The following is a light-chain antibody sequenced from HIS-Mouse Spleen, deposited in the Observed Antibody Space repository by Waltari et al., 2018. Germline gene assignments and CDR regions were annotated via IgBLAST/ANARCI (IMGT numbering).Light chain of an antibody. J-gene: IGLJ2*01. V-gene: IGLV3-1*01. Sequence: SYELTQPPSVSVSPGQTASITCSGDKLGDKYACWYQQKPGQSPVLVIYQDSKRPSGIPGRFSGANSGNTATLTIGGTQAMDEADYYCQAWDSSYSVFGGGTELTVL. CDR1: KLGDKY. CDR3: QAWDSSYSV. CDR2: QDS.